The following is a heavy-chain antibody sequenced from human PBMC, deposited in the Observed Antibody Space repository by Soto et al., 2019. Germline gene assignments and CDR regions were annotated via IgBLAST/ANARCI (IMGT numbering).Heavy chain of an antibody. CDR3: ARDRVGVAVGGDFAMDV. CDR1: GFTFSNYG. V-gene: IGHV3-33*01. D-gene: IGHD6-13*01. J-gene: IGHJ6*02. Sequence: QEQVVESGGGVVQPGRSLRLSCAASGFTFSNYGMHWVRQAPGKGLEWVAATWYDGTNKYYVDSVKGRFTISRDNSKNTLYLQMDSLRAEDTGVYYCARDRVGVAVGGDFAMDVWGQGTTVTVSS. CDR2: TWYDGTNK.